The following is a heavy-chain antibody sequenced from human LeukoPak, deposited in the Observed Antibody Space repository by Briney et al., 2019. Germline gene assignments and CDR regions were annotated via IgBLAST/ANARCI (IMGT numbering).Heavy chain of an antibody. Sequence: GGSLRLSCAASGFTFGDYAMNWVRQPPGKGLEWVSVISWNSGSMAYADSVKGRFTISRDNAKNSLHLQMNSLREDDTAFYYCARDSGSVGPNWFDPWGQGTLVTVSS. V-gene: IGHV3-9*01. CDR2: ISWNSGSM. CDR1: GFTFGDYA. J-gene: IGHJ5*02. D-gene: IGHD1-26*01. CDR3: ARDSGSVGPNWFDP.